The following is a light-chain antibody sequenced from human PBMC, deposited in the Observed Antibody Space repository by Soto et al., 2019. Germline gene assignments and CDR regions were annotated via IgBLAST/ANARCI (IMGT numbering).Light chain of an antibody. Sequence: ELVLTQSPGTLSLSPGERATLSCRASQSVSSSYLAWYQQKPGQAPRLLIYGASSRATGIPDRFSGSGSGTDFTLTISRLEPEDVAVYYCQQYGSSPGTFGPGTKVDIK. CDR3: QQYGSSPGT. V-gene: IGKV3-20*01. J-gene: IGKJ3*01. CDR1: QSVSSSY. CDR2: GAS.